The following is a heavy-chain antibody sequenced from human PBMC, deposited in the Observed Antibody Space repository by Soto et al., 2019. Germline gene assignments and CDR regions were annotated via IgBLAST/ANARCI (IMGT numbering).Heavy chain of an antibody. CDR1: GYTFTNYD. J-gene: IGHJ4*02. CDR3: VRVYGEIDY. V-gene: IGHV1-8*01. Sequence: QVQLVQSGAEVKKPGASVKVSCKASGYTFTNYDINWVRQATGQGLEWMGLMNPKSGNTGYAQQFQGRVIVTRGTSISTAYMELSSLRSEDMAVYYCVRVYGEIDYWGQGTLVTVGS. CDR2: MNPKSGNT. D-gene: IGHD4-17*01.